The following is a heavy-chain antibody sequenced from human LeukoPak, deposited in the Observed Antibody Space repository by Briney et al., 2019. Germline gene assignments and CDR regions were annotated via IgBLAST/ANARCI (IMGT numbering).Heavy chain of an antibody. CDR2: IYYSGST. D-gene: IGHD5-12*01. CDR3: ASGSEEVATLAY. V-gene: IGHV4-31*03. Sequence: PSETLSLTCSVSGDSISSGTHYWSRIRQHPEKGLEWIGYIYYSGSTYYNPSLKSRVTISVDTSKNQFSLKLSSVTAADTAVYYCASGSEEVATLAYWGQGTLVTVFS. J-gene: IGHJ4*02. CDR1: GDSISSGTHY.